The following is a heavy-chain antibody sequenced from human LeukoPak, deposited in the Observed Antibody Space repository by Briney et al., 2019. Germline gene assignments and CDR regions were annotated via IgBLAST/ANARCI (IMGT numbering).Heavy chain of an antibody. V-gene: IGHV3-23*01. Sequence: GGSLRLSCAASGFTFSTYAVNWVRQAPGKGLEWVSTISGSGGSTYYADSVKGRFTISRDNSKNTLYLQMNSLRAEDTAVYYCAKAAWYYYDSSGYLDYWGQGTLVTVSS. CDR2: ISGSGGST. CDR3: AKAAWYYYDSSGYLDY. J-gene: IGHJ4*02. D-gene: IGHD3-22*01. CDR1: GFTFSTYA.